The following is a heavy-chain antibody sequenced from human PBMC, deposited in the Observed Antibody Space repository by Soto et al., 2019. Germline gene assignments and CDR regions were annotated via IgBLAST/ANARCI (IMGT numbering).Heavy chain of an antibody. V-gene: IGHV5-10-1*01. J-gene: IGHJ4*02. D-gene: IGHD3-22*01. Sequence: GESLKISCEGSGYTFTSYWITWVRQMPGKGLEWMGRIDPSDSYTNYSPSFQGHVTLSVDKSITAAYLKWSSLKASDTAIYYCARLREFFSDSTGHYYVDSWGQGTLVTVSS. CDR1: GYTFTSYW. CDR2: IDPSDSYT. CDR3: ARLREFFSDSTGHYYVDS.